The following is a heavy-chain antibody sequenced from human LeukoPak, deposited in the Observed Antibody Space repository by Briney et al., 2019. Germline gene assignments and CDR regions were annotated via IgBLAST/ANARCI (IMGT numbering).Heavy chain of an antibody. CDR2: NSCHSSSI. CDR1: GVTISNNN. J-gene: IGHJ5*02. Sequence: PAETLTLTCAASGVTISNNNLWCMVRQPRGGVVWFSYNSCHSSSINYNHSLKGRVTISRDNAKNSLYLQMNSLRAEDTAVYYCAREGTTYYYDSSVLENWFAPWGQGTLVTVSS. D-gene: IGHD3-22*01. CDR3: AREGTTYYYDSSVLENWFAP. V-gene: IGHV3-48*04.